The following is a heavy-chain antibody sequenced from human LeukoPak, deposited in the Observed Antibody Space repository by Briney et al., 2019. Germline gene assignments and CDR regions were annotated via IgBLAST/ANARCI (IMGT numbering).Heavy chain of an antibody. CDR2: IYYSGST. CDR3: ARLLRSGTNWFDP. D-gene: IGHD3-10*01. CDR1: GGSISSYY. J-gene: IGHJ5*02. V-gene: IGHV4-59*08. Sequence: SETLSLTCTVSGGSISSYYWSWIRQPPGKGLEWIGYIYYSGSTNYNPSLKSRVTISVDTSKNQFSLKLSSVTAADTAVYYCARLLRSGTNWFDPWGQGTLVTVSS.